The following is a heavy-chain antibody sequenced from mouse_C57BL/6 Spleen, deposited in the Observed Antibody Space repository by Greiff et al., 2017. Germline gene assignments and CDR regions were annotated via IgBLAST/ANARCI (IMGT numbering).Heavy chain of an antibody. CDR1: GYAFTNYL. V-gene: IGHV1-54*01. CDR3: ARSGERVYFDY. J-gene: IGHJ2*01. D-gene: IGHD3-1*01. CDR2: INPGSGGT. Sequence: QVQLQPSGAELVRPGTSVKVSCKASGYAFTNYLIEWVKQRPGQGLEWIGVINPGSGGTNYNEKFKGKATLTADKSSSTAYMQLSSLTSEESAVYFCARSGERVYFDYWGQGTTLTVSS.